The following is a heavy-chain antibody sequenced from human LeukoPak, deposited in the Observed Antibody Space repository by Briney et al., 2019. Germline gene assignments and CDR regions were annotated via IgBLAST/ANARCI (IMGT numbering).Heavy chain of an antibody. CDR1: GYTFTSYY. V-gene: IGHV1-46*01. CDR3: ARVPKAAAGDDYYYGLDV. J-gene: IGHJ6*02. CDR2: INPSGGST. Sequence: APVKVSCKASGYTFTSYYMHWVRQAPGQGLEWMGVINPSGGSTSYAQKFQGRVTMTRDTSTSTVYMELSSLRSEDTAVYYCARVPKAAAGDDYYYGLDVWGQGTTVTVSS. D-gene: IGHD6-13*01.